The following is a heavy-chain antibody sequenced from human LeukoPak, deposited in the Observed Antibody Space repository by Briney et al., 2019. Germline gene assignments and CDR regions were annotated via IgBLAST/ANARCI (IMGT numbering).Heavy chain of an antibody. J-gene: IGHJ5*02. V-gene: IGHV3-73*01. D-gene: IGHD3-22*01. CDR2: IRSKANSYAT. CDR3: TSSGSRFDP. Sequence: GGSLRLSCAASGFTFCGSAMHWVRQASGKGLEWVGRIRSKANSYATAYAASVKGRFTISRDDSKNTAYLQMNSLKTEDTAVYYCTSSGSRFDPWGQGTLVTVSS. CDR1: GFTFCGSA.